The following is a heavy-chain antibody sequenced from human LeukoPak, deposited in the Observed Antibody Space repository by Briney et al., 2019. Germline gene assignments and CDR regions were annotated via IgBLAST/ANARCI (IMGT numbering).Heavy chain of an antibody. J-gene: IGHJ6*02. CDR2: ISGSGGST. CDR1: GFTFSSYA. Sequence: GGSLRLSCAASGFTFSSYAMSGVRQAPVKGLEWVSAISGSGGSTYYAGSVEGRFTLSRDNFKNTAYLKMDSLSASVPAQYYADSVKGRFTISRDNSKNTLYLQMNSLRAEDTAVYYCANPPRSESGKRGYSSGWYDGMDVWGQGTTVIVSS. CDR3: DSVKGRFTISRDNSKNTLYLQMNSLRAEDTAVYYCANPPRSESGKRGYSSGWYDGMDV. D-gene: IGHD3-10*01. V-gene: IGHV3-23*01.